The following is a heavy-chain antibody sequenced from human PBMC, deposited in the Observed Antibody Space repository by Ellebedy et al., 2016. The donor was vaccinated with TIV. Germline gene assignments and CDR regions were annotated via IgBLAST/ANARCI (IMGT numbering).Heavy chain of an antibody. J-gene: IGHJ5*02. CDR1: GGTFSSYA. D-gene: IGHD2-2*01. CDR3: EVPRRTTSCAQCWFDP. Sequence: AASVKVSCKASGGTFSSYAVTWVRQAPGQGLEWMGGIIPIPGTTNYAQKFQGRVTRTADEYTSTAYMELSSLTSEDTAIYYCEVPRRTTSCAQCWFDPWGQGALVTVSS. V-gene: IGHV1-69*13. CDR2: IIPIPGTT.